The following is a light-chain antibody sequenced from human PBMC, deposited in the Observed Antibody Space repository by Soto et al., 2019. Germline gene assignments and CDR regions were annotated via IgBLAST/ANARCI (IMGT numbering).Light chain of an antibody. CDR3: QQSFNTPLT. J-gene: IGKJ5*01. V-gene: IGKV1-39*01. Sequence: DIQMTQSPSSLSASVGDRVTITCRASESISNYVNWYQQKPGRAPNLLIYAASSLQSGVPSRFSGSGSGADFTLTISSLQPEDFATYYCQQSFNTPLTFGQGTRLEIK. CDR2: AAS. CDR1: ESISNY.